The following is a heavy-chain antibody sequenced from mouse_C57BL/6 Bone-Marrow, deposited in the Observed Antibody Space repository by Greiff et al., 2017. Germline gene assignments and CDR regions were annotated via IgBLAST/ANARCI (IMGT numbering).Heavy chain of an antibody. CDR3: ARQLRLRAYCDY. CDR2: INSDGGSP. Sequence: EVQLQQSGGGLVQPGESLKLSCESNEYEFPSYDMSWVRKTPEKRLELVAAINSDGGSPNYPETMERRFIISRDNTKKTLYLQMSSLRSEDTALXYCARQLRLRAYCDYWGQGTTLTVSS. V-gene: IGHV5-2*01. J-gene: IGHJ2*01. CDR1: EYEFPSYD. D-gene: IGHD3-2*02.